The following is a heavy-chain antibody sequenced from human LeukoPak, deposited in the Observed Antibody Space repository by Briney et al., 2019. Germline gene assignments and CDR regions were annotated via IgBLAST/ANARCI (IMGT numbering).Heavy chain of an antibody. CDR2: ISTSSSYI. CDR3: ARDRYYYDSSGYYFDY. D-gene: IGHD3-22*01. CDR1: GFTFSRHN. V-gene: IGHV3-21*01. Sequence: PGGSLRLSCAASGFTFSRHNMNWVRQAPGKGLEWVSSISTSSSYIYYADSVKGRFTISRDNAKNSLYLQMNSLRAEDTAVYYCARDRYYYDSSGYYFDYWGQGTLVTVSS. J-gene: IGHJ4*02.